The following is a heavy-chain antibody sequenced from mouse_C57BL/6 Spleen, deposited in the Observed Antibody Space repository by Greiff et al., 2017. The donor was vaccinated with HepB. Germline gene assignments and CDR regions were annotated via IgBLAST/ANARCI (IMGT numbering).Heavy chain of an antibody. CDR2: ISSGSSTI. J-gene: IGHJ1*03. CDR1: GFTFSDYG. D-gene: IGHD1-1*01. Sequence: VQLKESGGGLVKPGGSLKLSCAASGFTFSDYGMHWVRQAPEKGLEWVAYISSGSSTIYYADTVKGRFTISRDNAKNTLFLQMTSLRSEDTAMYYCARAGYYYGSLSYWYFDVWGTGTTVTVSS. CDR3: ARAGYYYGSLSYWYFDV. V-gene: IGHV5-17*01.